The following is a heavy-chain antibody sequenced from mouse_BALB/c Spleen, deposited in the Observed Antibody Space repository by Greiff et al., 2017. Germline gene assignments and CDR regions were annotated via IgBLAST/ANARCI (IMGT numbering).Heavy chain of an antibody. CDR1: GYTFTDYA. J-gene: IGHJ3*01. CDR3: ATGPFAY. Sequence: VQGVESGAELVRPGVSVKISCKGSGYTFTDYAMHWVKQSHAKSLEWIGVISTYYGDASYNQKFKGKATMTVDKSSSTAYMELARLTSEDSAIYYCATGPFAYWGQGTLVTVSA. V-gene: IGHV1S137*01. D-gene: IGHD4-1*01. CDR2: ISTYYGDA.